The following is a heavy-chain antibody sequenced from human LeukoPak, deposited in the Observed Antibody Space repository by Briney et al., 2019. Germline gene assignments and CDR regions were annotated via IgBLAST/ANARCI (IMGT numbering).Heavy chain of an antibody. CDR3: ARQGYYGSGSYPKRRKSPMPDY. V-gene: IGHV4-61*02. CDR2: IYTSGST. CDR1: GGSISSGSYY. J-gene: IGHJ4*02. D-gene: IGHD3-10*01. Sequence: SETLSLTCTVSGGSISSGSYYWSWIRQPAGKGLEWIGRIYTSGSTNYNPSLKSRVTISVDTSKNQFSLKLSSVTAADTAVYYCARQGYYGSGSYPKRRKSPMPDYWGQGTLVTVSS.